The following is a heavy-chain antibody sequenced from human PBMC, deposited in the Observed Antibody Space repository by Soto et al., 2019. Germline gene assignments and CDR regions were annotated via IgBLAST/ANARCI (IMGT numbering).Heavy chain of an antibody. CDR2: ISYDGSNK. CDR3: AKGDYYDSSGYPH. CDR1: GFTFSSYG. Sequence: GGSLRLSCAASGFTFSSYGMHWVRQAPGKGLEWVAVISYDGSNKYYADSVKGRFTISRDNSKNTLYLQMNSLRAEDTAVYYCAKGDYYDSSGYPHWGQGTLVTVSS. J-gene: IGHJ4*02. V-gene: IGHV3-30*18. D-gene: IGHD3-22*01.